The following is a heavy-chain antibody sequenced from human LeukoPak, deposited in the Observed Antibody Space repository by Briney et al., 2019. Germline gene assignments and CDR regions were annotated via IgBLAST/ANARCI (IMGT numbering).Heavy chain of an antibody. CDR3: ARVSPPGYGILEN. Sequence: SETLSLTCTVSGGSISYYRWNWVRQSPGKGLEWIGYIYYIGSTNYNPSLDSRVTMSIDRSNNHFSLNLGSVTAADTAVYYCARVSPPGYGILENWGQGTLVTVSS. D-gene: IGHD5-18*01. CDR1: GGSISYYR. V-gene: IGHV4-59*01. CDR2: IYYIGST. J-gene: IGHJ4*02.